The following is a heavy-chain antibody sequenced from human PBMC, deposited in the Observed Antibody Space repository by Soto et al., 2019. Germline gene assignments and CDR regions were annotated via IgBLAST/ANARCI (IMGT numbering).Heavy chain of an antibody. D-gene: IGHD2-15*01. Sequence: QVQLVESGGGVVQPGRSLRLSCAASGFTFSSYAMHWVRQAPGKGLEWVAVLSYDGNNKYYADSVKGRFNISRNNSKNTLFPQMISLRAEHTAVYYCARDSYCSGGNCYRYYYGMDVWGQGTTVTVSS. CDR1: GFTFSSYA. CDR3: ARDSYCSGGNCYRYYYGMDV. V-gene: IGHV3-30-3*01. CDR2: LSYDGNNK. J-gene: IGHJ6*02.